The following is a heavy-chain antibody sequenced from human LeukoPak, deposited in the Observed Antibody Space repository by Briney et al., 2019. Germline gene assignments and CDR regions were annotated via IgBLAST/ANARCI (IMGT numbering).Heavy chain of an antibody. CDR1: GGSISSGGHY. D-gene: IGHD3-10*01. V-gene: IGHV4-31*03. CDR2: IYYSGST. CDR3: ARAGSITMVRGVITRLSDYYGMDV. J-gene: IGHJ6*02. Sequence: SQTLSLTCTVSGGSISSGGHYWSWIRQHPGKGLEWIGYIYYSGSTYYSPSLKSRVTISVDTSKNQFSLKLSSVTAADTAVYYCARAGSITMVRGVITRLSDYYGMDVWGQGTTVTVSS.